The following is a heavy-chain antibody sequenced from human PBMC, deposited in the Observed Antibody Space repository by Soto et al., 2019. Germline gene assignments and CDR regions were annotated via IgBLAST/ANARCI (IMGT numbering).Heavy chain of an antibody. CDR1: EFTFSNYG. V-gene: IGHV3-30*18. D-gene: IGHD1-1*01. CDR2: ISYDGSNK. Sequence: QVQLVESGGGVVQPGRSLRLSCAASEFTFSNYGMHWVRQAPGKGLEWVAVISYDGSNKYYADSVKGRFTISRDKSNYTLYLQMNSLRAEDTAVYYCAEELSRYYLYFYGMDIWGQGTTVTVSS. J-gene: IGHJ6*02. CDR3: AEELSRYYLYFYGMDI.